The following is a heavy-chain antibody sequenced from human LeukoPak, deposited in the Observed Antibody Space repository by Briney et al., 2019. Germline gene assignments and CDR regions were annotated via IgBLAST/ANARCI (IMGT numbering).Heavy chain of an antibody. Sequence: SETLSLSCTVSGGSISSSSYYWGWIRQPPGKGXXXXXSIYYSGSTYYNPSLKSRVTISVDTSKNQFSLKLSSVTAADTAVYYCARHPRGCSSTSCSDVWFDPWGQGTLVTVSS. CDR1: GGSISSSSYY. D-gene: IGHD2-2*01. CDR3: ARHPRGCSSTSCSDVWFDP. J-gene: IGHJ5*02. CDR2: IYYSGST. V-gene: IGHV4-39*01.